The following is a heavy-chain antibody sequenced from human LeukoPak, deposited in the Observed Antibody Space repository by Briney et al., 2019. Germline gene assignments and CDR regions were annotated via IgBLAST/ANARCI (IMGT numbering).Heavy chain of an antibody. J-gene: IGHJ4*02. CDR1: GFSFSSYW. D-gene: IGHD3-22*01. CDR2: IKEDGSDK. CDR3: ARDEHQYYHASSGRFDY. Sequence: GGSLRLSCAASGFSFSSYWMTWVRQAPGKGLEWVANIKEDGSDKYYVDSVKGRFTISRDNAKNSLYLQMNSMRAEDTAVYYCARDEHQYYHASSGRFDYWGQGILVTVSS. V-gene: IGHV3-7*04.